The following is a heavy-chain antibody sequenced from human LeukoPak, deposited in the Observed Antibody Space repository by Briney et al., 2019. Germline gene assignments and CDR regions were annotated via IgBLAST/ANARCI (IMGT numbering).Heavy chain of an antibody. CDR1: GFSLSTSEMR. J-gene: IGHJ4*02. Sequence: SGPALVEPTQTLTLTCTFSGFSLSTSEMRVSWIRQPPGKALEWLARIDWDDDKFFSTSLKTRLTISKDTSKNQVVLTMTNMDPVDTATYYCARQGYYDSSGHYYLDYWGQGTLVTVSS. CDR3: ARQGYYDSSGHYYLDY. CDR2: IDWDDDK. D-gene: IGHD3-22*01. V-gene: IGHV2-70*04.